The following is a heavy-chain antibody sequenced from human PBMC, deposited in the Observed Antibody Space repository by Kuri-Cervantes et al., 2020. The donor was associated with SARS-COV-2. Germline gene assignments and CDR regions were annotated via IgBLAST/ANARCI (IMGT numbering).Heavy chain of an antibody. J-gene: IGHJ2*01. V-gene: IGHV4-38-2*01. CDR1: GYSISSGYY. Sequence: ESLKISCAASGYSISSGYYWGWIRQPPGKGLEWIGSIYHSGSTYYNPSLKSRVTISVDTSKNQFSLNLKSVTAADTAIYYCAMSSDWNPLWYFDLWGRGTLVTVSS. D-gene: IGHD2-21*01. CDR3: AMSSDWNPLWYFDL. CDR2: IYHSGST.